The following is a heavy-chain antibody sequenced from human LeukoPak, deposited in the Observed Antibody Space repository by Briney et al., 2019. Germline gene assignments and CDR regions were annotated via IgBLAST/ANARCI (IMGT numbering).Heavy chain of an antibody. V-gene: IGHV3-23*01. CDR3: AKDMDTAMAYHFDY. CDR2: ISGSGGST. J-gene: IGHJ4*02. CDR1: GFTFSSYA. Sequence: ARGSLRLSCAASGFTFSSYAMSWVRQAPGKGLEWVSAISGSGGSTYYADSVKGRFTISRDNSKNTLYLQMNSLRAEDTAVYYCAKDMDTAMAYHFDYWGQGTLVTVSS. D-gene: IGHD5-18*01.